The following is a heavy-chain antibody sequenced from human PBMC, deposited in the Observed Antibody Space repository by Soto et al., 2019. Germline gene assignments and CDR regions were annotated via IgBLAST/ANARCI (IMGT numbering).Heavy chain of an antibody. J-gene: IGHJ3*02. V-gene: IGHV4-34*01. Sequence: LSLTCAVYGGSFSGYYWSWIRQPPGKGLEWIGEINHSGSTNYNPSLKSRVTISVDTSKNQFSLKLSSVTAADTAVYYCAREEYCGGDCYSVYAFDIWGQGTMVTVSS. CDR1: GGSFSGYY. CDR3: AREEYCGGDCYSVYAFDI. CDR2: INHSGST. D-gene: IGHD2-21*02.